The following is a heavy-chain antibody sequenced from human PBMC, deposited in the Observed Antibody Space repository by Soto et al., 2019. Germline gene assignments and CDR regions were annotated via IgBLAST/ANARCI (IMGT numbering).Heavy chain of an antibody. CDR2: IIPIFGTA. D-gene: IGHD4-17*01. Sequence: QVQLVQSGAEVKKPGSSVKVSCKASGGTFSSYAISWVRQAPGQGLEWMGGIIPIFGTANYAQKFQGRVTITADESTSTAYMELSSLRSEDTAVYYCARRAKDIHGGYLNPIYYYGMDVWGQGTTVTVSS. CDR3: ARRAKDIHGGYLNPIYYYGMDV. CDR1: GGTFSSYA. V-gene: IGHV1-69*01. J-gene: IGHJ6*02.